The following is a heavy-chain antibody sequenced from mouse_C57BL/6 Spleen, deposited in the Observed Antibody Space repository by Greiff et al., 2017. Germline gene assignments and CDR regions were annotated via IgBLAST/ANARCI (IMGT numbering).Heavy chain of an antibody. D-gene: IGHD2-2*01. CDR3: ARWTMVTTTGYFDV. J-gene: IGHJ1*03. CDR1: GYAFSSSW. Sequence: VQLQQSGPELVKPGASVKISCKASGYAFSSSWMNWVKQRPGKGLEWIGRIYPGDGDTNYNGKFKGKATLTADKSSSTAYMQLSSLTSEDSAVYFCARWTMVTTTGYFDVWGTGTTVTVSS. CDR2: IYPGDGDT. V-gene: IGHV1-82*01.